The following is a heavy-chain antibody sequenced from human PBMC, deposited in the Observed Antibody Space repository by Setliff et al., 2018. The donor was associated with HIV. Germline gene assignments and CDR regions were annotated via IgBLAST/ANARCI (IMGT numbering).Heavy chain of an antibody. D-gene: IGHD3-22*01. J-gene: IGHJ4*02. Sequence: GESLKISCAAAGFTFSSYGMHWVREAPGKGLEWVAFIRYDGSNKYYADSVKSRFTISRDNSKNTRYLQMNRLRGEDTAVYYCAKIQNPQGYYYDSSGYYPHPGSPDYWGQGTLVTVSS. CDR3: AKIQNPQGYYYDSSGYYPHPGSPDY. CDR1: GFTFSSYG. CDR2: IRYDGSNK. V-gene: IGHV3-30*02.